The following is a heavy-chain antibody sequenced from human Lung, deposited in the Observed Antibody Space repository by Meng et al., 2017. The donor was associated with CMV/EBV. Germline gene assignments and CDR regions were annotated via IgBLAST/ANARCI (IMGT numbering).Heavy chain of an antibody. Sequence: QVQPVQSGAGVKKPGASVKVSCKASGYTFASYDINWVRQGTGQGLEWMGWMNPNRGTTGYAQKFQGRVTMTRNISKSTAYMDLSSLRSEDTAVYYCATGVADFEYWGQGTLVTVSS. J-gene: IGHJ4*02. CDR2: MNPNRGTT. CDR1: GYTFASYD. CDR3: ATGVADFEY. D-gene: IGHD6-19*01. V-gene: IGHV1-8*01.